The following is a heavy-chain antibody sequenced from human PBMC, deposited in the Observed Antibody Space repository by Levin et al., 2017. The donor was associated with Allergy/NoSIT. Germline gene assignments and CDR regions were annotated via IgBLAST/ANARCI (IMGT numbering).Heavy chain of an antibody. CDR3: TTDGLDVAIWFDP. CDR1: GFTFSNAW. D-gene: IGHD2-21*01. CDR2: IKSKTDGGTT. V-gene: IGHV3-15*01. J-gene: IGHJ5*02. Sequence: PGGSLRLSCAASGFTFSNAWMSWVRQAPGKGLEWVGRIKSKTDGGTTDYAAPVKGRFTISRDDSKNTLYLQMNSLKTEDTAVYYCTTDGLDVAIWFDPWGQGTLVTVSS.